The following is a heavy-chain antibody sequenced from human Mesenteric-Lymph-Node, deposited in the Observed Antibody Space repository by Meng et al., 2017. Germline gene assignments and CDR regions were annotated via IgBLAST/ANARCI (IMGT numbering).Heavy chain of an antibody. V-gene: IGHV1-69*04. D-gene: IGHD5-12*01. CDR1: GCTFSSYT. CDR3: AREHEIVATILLRAFDI. J-gene: IGHJ3*02. Sequence: SVKVSCKASGCTFSSYTISWVRQAPGQGLEWMGMIIPSLGIANYAQKFQGRVTITGDKSTSTAYMELSSLRSEDTAVYYCAREHEIVATILLRAFDIWGQGTMVTVSS. CDR2: IIPSLGIA.